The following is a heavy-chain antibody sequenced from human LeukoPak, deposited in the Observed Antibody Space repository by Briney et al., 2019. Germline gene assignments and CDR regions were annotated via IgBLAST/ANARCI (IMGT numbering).Heavy chain of an antibody. CDR1: GFTFSSYW. J-gene: IGHJ4*02. Sequence: GGSLRLSCVASGFTFSSYWMTWVRQAPGKGLEWVALISYDGSIKYYADSVKGRFTISRDNSKNTLYLQMNSLRAEDTAVYYCARDRGYCSGGSCPLDYWGQGTLVTVSS. CDR3: ARDRGYCSGGSCPLDY. CDR2: ISYDGSIK. V-gene: IGHV3-30-3*01. D-gene: IGHD2-15*01.